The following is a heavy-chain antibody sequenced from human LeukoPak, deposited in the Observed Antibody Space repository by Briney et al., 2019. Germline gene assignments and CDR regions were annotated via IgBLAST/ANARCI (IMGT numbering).Heavy chain of an antibody. CDR3: AREPFGVVTPDAFDI. CDR1: GFTFSSYW. J-gene: IGHJ3*02. CDR2: IKQDGSEK. V-gene: IGHV3-7*01. Sequence: GGSLRLSCAASGFTFSSYWMSWVRQAPGKGLEWVANIKQDGSEKYYVDSVKGRFTISRDNAKNSMYLQMNSLRAEDTAVYYCAREPFGVVTPDAFDIWGQGTMVTVSS. D-gene: IGHD3-3*01.